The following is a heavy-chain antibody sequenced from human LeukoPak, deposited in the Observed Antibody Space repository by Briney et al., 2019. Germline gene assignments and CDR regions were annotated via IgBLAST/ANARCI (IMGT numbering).Heavy chain of an antibody. CDR1: GFTFSSYA. D-gene: IGHD1-26*01. CDR3: ARRGGSYNDY. V-gene: IGHV3-30-3*01. CDR2: ISYDGSNK. J-gene: IGHJ4*02. Sequence: GGSLRLSCAASGFTFSSYAMHWVRQAPGKGLEWVAVISYDGSNKYYADSVKGRFTISRDNSKNTLYLQMNSLRAEDTAVYYCARRGGSYNDYWGQGTLVTVSS.